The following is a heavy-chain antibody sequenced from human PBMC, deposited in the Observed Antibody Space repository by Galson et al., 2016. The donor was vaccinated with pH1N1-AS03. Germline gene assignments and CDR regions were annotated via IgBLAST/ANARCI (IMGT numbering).Heavy chain of an antibody. V-gene: IGHV3-11*01. J-gene: IGHJ4*02. Sequence: SLRLSCAASGFTFSDYYMSWIRQAPGKGLEWISCITSSGGSGPTIYYADSVKGRFTISRDNAKNSLYLQMNSPRADDTAVYYCARGWYDIWTGYLVDPSDYWGQGALVTVSS. D-gene: IGHD3-9*01. CDR2: ITSSGGSGPTI. CDR3: ARGWYDIWTGYLVDPSDY. CDR1: GFTFSDYY.